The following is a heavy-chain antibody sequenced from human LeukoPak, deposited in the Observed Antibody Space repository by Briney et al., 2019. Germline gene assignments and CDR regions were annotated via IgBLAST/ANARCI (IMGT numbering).Heavy chain of an antibody. V-gene: IGHV3-66*01. Sequence: GGSLRLSCAASGFTVSSNYMSWVRQAPGKGLEWVSVIYSGGSTYYADSVKGRFTISRDNSKNTLYLQMNSLRAEDTAVYYCASSKSYSSSWYEDAFDIWGQGTMVTVSS. CDR2: IYSGGST. CDR1: GFTVSSNY. CDR3: ASSKSYSSSWYEDAFDI. D-gene: IGHD6-13*01. J-gene: IGHJ3*02.